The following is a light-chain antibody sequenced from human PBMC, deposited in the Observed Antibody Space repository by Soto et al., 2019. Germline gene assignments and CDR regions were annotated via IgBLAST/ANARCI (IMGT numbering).Light chain of an antibody. J-gene: IGLJ1*01. CDR1: SSDVGGYDY. V-gene: IGLV2-8*01. CDR2: EVT. CDR3: SSYAGNNNFCV. Sequence: SALTHPPSASGSPGQSVTISCIGTSSDVGGYDYVSWYQQHPGKAPKLIISEVTKRPSGVPDRFSGSKSGNTASLTVSGLQAEDEADYYCSSYAGNNNFCVFGTGTKVTVL.